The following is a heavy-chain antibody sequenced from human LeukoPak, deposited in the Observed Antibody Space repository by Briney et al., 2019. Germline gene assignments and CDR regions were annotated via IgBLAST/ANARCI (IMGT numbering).Heavy chain of an antibody. Sequence: GGSLRLSCAASGFTFSSYSMNWVRQAPGKGLEWVSSISSSSSYIYYADSVKGRFTTSRDNAKNSLYLQMNSLRAEDTAVYYGARDLDSSSWYDYWGQGALVTVSS. CDR2: ISSSSSYI. CDR3: ARDLDSSSWYDY. J-gene: IGHJ4*02. D-gene: IGHD6-13*01. CDR1: GFTFSSYS. V-gene: IGHV3-21*01.